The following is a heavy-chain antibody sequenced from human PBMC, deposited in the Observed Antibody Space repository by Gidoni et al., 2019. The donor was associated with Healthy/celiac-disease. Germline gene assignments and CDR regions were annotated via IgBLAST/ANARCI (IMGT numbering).Heavy chain of an antibody. CDR1: GYTFTGYY. V-gene: IGHV1-2*06. D-gene: IGHD5-12*01. Sequence: QVQLVQSGAEVKKPGASVKVSCKASGYTFTGYYMHWVRQAPGQGLEWMGRINPNRGGTNYAQKVQGRVTMTRETSISTAYMELSRLRADDTAVYYCASSIVATIGPWGQGTLVTVSS. J-gene: IGHJ5*02. CDR2: INPNRGGT. CDR3: ASSIVATIGP.